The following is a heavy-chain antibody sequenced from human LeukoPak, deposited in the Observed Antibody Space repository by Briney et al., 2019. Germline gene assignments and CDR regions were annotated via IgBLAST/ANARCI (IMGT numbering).Heavy chain of an antibody. CDR3: ARDPGLLLWFGELSSDAFDI. CDR1: GFTFSSYW. J-gene: IGHJ3*02. V-gene: IGHV3-74*01. D-gene: IGHD3-10*01. CDR2: INSDGSST. Sequence: PGGSLRLSCAASGFTFSSYWMHWVRQAPGKGLVWVSRINSDGSSTSYADSVKGRFTISRDNAKNTLYLQVNSLRAEDTAVYYCARDPGLLLWFGELSSDAFDIWGQGTMVTVSS.